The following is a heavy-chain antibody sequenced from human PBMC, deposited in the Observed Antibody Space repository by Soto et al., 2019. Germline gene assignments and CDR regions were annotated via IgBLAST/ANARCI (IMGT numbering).Heavy chain of an antibody. D-gene: IGHD6-19*01. CDR1: GYTFTSYG. J-gene: IGHJ4*02. CDR2: VNAYNGNT. V-gene: IGHV1-18*01. CDR3: ALEAVSGRTGFDY. Sequence: QVQLVQSGAEVKKPGASVKVSCKASGYTFTSYGISWVRQAPGQGLEWMGWVNAYNGNTNYAQKFQGRVNMTTDTSMSTAYMELRRLRSADTAVYYCALEAVSGRTGFDYWGQGTLVTVSS.